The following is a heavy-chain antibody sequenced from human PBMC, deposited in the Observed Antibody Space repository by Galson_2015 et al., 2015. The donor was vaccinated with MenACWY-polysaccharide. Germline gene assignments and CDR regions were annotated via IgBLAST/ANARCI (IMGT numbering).Heavy chain of an antibody. CDR3: VRDEGRVHFKN. J-gene: IGHJ4*02. Sequence: SVKVSCKAHGYWFTGPSINWARQAPGRGLEWMGWISTSTGTPTYAQDFTGRFVFSLDAPVSTTYLQINSLEAGDTAVYFCVRDEGRVHFKNGGRGTLVTVSS. D-gene: IGHD3-3*02. V-gene: IGHV7-4-1*02. CDR1: GYWFTGPS. CDR2: ISTSTGTP.